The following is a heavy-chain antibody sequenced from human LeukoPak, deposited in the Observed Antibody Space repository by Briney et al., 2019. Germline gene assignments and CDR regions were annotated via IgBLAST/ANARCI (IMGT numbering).Heavy chain of an antibody. Sequence: GRSLRLSCAASGFTFDDYAMHWVRQAPGKGLEWVSGISWNSGSIGYADSVKGRFTISRDNSKNTLYLQMNSLRAEDTAVCYCAKTLLRGYSGYDHGYFDYWGQGTLVTVSS. V-gene: IGHV3-9*01. CDR3: AKTLLRGYSGYDHGYFDY. CDR2: ISWNSGSI. CDR1: GFTFDDYA. J-gene: IGHJ4*02. D-gene: IGHD5-12*01.